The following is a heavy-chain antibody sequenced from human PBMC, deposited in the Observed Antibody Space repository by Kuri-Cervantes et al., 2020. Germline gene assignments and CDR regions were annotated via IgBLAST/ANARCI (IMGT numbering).Heavy chain of an antibody. CDR2: ISYDGSNK. D-gene: IGHD5-18*01. J-gene: IGHJ3*02. CDR1: GFTFSSYG. Sequence: LSLTCAASGFTFSSYGMHWVRQAPGKGLEWVAVISYDGSNKYYADSVKGRFAISRDNSKNTLYLQMNSLRAEDTAVYYCARELTAMVTSGAFDIWGQGTMVTVSS. V-gene: IGHV3-30*03. CDR3: ARELTAMVTSGAFDI.